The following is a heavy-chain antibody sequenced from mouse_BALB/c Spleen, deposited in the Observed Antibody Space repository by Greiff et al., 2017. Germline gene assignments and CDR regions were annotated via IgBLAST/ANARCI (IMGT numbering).Heavy chain of an antibody. Sequence: EVKVVESGGGLVQPGGSMKLSCVASGFTFSSYWMSWVRQSPEKGLEWVAEIRLKSDNYATHYAESVKGKFTISRDDSKSRLYLQMNSLRAEDTGIYYCTAFRAYYGNYLDYWGQGTTLTVSS. D-gene: IGHD2-10*01. J-gene: IGHJ2*01. V-gene: IGHV6-6*02. CDR3: TAFRAYYGNYLDY. CDR1: GFTFSSYW. CDR2: IRLKSDNYAT.